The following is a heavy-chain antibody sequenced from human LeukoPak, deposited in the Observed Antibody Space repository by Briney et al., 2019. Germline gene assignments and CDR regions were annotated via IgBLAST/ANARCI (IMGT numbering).Heavy chain of an antibody. J-gene: IGHJ4*02. CDR3: ASVTSGGHISSWYFDS. V-gene: IGHV3-23*01. D-gene: IGHD6-13*01. Sequence: GGSLSLSCAASGFMFSIYAMRGVRQAPGEGVEGVSAISDSGGSTYYTGSVRGRLTLSIDRSKNTLYLQVNSLTAKDRAVYYFASVTSGGHISSWYFDSWGQGTLLTVSS. CDR2: ISDSGGST. CDR1: GFMFSIYA.